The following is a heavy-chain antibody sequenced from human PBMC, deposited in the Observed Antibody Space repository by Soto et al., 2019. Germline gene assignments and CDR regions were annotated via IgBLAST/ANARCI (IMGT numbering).Heavy chain of an antibody. CDR3: VRDHQWLVMDV. CDR1: GASIFSGDFY. V-gene: IGHV4-30-4*01. D-gene: IGHD6-19*01. CDR2: TDYSGST. Sequence: QVQLQESGPGLVTPSQTLSLTCTVSGASIFSGDFYWTWIRQPPGEGLEWIGYTDYSGSTYYNPSLMNRVTISIDTSKNQFSLKLRSVTAADTAVYYCVRDHQWLVMDVWGQGTTVTVSS. J-gene: IGHJ6*02.